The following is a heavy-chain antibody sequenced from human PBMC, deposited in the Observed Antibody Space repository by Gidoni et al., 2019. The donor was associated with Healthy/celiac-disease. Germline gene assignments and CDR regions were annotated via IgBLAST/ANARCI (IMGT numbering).Heavy chain of an antibody. D-gene: IGHD5-18*01. J-gene: IGHJ4*02. CDR1: GFPFSDYY. CDR3: ARDAHLGYSYGDNPYYFDY. Sequence: QVQLVESGGGLVKPGGSLRLSCAASGFPFSDYYMSWIRQAPGKGLEWVVYISSSGSTIYYADSVKGRFTISRDNAKNSLYLQMNSLRAEDTAVYYWARDAHLGYSYGDNPYYFDYWGQGTLVTVSS. CDR2: ISSSGSTI. V-gene: IGHV3-11*01.